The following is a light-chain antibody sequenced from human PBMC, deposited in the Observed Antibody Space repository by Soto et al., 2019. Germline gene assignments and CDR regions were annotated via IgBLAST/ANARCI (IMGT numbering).Light chain of an antibody. CDR3: SSHGGANNFYV. CDR1: SSDIGAYNY. V-gene: IGLV2-8*01. J-gene: IGLJ1*01. CDR2: EVS. Sequence: QSALTQPPSTSGSPGQSVTIACTGTSSDIGAYNYVSWYQQHPGKVPKLMIYEVSKRPSGVPDRFSASKYGNTASLTVSGLQAEDEADYYCSSHGGANNFYVFGTGTKVTVL.